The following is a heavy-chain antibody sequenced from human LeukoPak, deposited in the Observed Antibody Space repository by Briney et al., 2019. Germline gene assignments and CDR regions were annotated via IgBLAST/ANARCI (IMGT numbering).Heavy chain of an antibody. CDR3: ARQVVTVAGTGYFDY. Sequence: WVRQAPGKGLEWIGSIYYSGSTYYNASFKSRGTISVDTSKNQFSLKLNSVTAADTAVYFCARQVVTVAGTGYFDYWGQGTLVTVSS. J-gene: IGHJ4*02. V-gene: IGHV4-39*01. CDR2: IYYSGST. D-gene: IGHD6-19*01.